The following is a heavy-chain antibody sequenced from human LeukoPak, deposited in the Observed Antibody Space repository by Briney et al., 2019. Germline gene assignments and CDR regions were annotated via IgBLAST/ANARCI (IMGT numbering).Heavy chain of an antibody. J-gene: IGHJ4*02. D-gene: IGHD5-24*01. CDR2: IYYSGST. V-gene: IGHV4-59*08. CDR1: GGSISSYY. Sequence: SETLSLTCTVSGGSISSYYWSWIRQPPGKGQEWIGYIYYSGSTNYNPSLKSRVTISVDTSKNQFSLKLSSVTAADTAVYYCARSRDGYNFGYWGQGTLVTVSS. CDR3: ARSRDGYNFGY.